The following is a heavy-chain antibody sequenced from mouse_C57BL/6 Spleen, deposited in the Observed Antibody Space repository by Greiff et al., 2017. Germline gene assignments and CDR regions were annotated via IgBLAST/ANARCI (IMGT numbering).Heavy chain of an antibody. J-gene: IGHJ4*01. CDR1: GYTFTSYG. CDR2: FYPRSGNT. V-gene: IGHV1-81*01. D-gene: IGHD3-2*02. Sequence: VQLQQSGAELARPGASVKLSCKASGYTFTSYGISWVKQRTGQGLEWIGEFYPRSGNTYYNEKFKGKATLTADKSSSTAYMELRSLTSEDSAVYFCAREGAQATYYAMDYWGQGTSVTVSS. CDR3: AREGAQATYYAMDY.